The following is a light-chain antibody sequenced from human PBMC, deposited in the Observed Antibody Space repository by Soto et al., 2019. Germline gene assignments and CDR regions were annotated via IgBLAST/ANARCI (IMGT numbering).Light chain of an antibody. Sequence: EIVLTQSPGTLSLSPVERATLSGMAGQGVTTNFAWYQQKSGQAPRLLISGASSRATGIPDRFSGSGSGTDFTLITSRLEPEDFALYYCQHYGGPPITFGQGTRLEIK. CDR3: QHYGGPPIT. CDR2: GAS. CDR1: QGVTTN. J-gene: IGKJ5*01. V-gene: IGKV3-20*01.